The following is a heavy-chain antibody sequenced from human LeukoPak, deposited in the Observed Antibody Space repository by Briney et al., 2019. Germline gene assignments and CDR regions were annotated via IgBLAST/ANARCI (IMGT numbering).Heavy chain of an antibody. V-gene: IGHV3-30*02. CDR1: GFTFTTYG. D-gene: IGHD1-1*01. CDR2: IFYDGSLK. J-gene: IGHJ4*02. CDR3: AKGWPLYSDNWRIDY. Sequence: TGGSLRLSCAASGFTFTTYGMHWVRQAPGKGLQWVAFIFYDGSLKYYGDSVKGRFSISRDNSKNTVSLQLNSLRAEDTAVYYCAKGWPLYSDNWRIDYWGQGTLVTVSS.